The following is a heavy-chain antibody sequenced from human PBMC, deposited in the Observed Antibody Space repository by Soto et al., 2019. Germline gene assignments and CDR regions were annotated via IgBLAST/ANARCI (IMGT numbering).Heavy chain of an antibody. Sequence: QLQLQESGPGLVKPSETLSLTCTVSGGSISSSSYYWGWIRQPPGKGLERIGSIYYSGSTYYNPSLKSRVTISVDTSKNQFSLKLSSVTAADTAVYYCARRAARVAFDIWGQGTMVTVSS. D-gene: IGHD6-6*01. V-gene: IGHV4-39*01. CDR1: GGSISSSSYY. CDR3: ARRAARVAFDI. CDR2: IYYSGST. J-gene: IGHJ3*02.